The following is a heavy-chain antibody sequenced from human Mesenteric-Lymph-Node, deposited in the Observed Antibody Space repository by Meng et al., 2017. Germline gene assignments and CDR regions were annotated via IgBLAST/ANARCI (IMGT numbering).Heavy chain of an antibody. J-gene: IGHJ6*02. D-gene: IGHD2/OR15-2a*01. Sequence: GESLKISCQGSEYRFNTYWIGWLRQMPGKGLEWMGIIYPDDSDTIYSPSFQGQVSISVDKSANTAYVQWSCLEASDTAIYYCARRINGYYYDMDVWGQGTMVTVSS. V-gene: IGHV5-51*01. CDR1: EYRFNTYW. CDR3: ARRINGYYYDMDV. CDR2: IYPDDSDT.